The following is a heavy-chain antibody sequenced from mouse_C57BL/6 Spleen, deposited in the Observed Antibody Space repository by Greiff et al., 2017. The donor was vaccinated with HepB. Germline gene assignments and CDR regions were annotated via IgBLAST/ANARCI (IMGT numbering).Heavy chain of an antibody. J-gene: IGHJ4*01. CDR1: GYTFTDYY. CDR3: ARKAMGDYAMDY. V-gene: IGHV1-19*01. CDR2: INPYNGGT. Sequence: VQLQQSGPVLVKPGASVKMSCKASGYTFTDYYMNWVKQSHGKSLEWIGVINPYNGGTSYNQKFKGKATLTVDKSSSTAYMELNSLTSEDSAVYYCARKAMGDYAMDYWGQGTSVTVSS.